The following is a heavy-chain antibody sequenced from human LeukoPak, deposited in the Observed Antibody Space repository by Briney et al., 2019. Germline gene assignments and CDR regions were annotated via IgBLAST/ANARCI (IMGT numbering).Heavy chain of an antibody. CDR2: ISGSGGIT. CDR1: GFTFSSYA. Sequence: PGGSLRLSCAASGFTFSSYAVSWVRQAPGKGLEWVSSISGSGGITYYADSVKGRFTFSRDNSKNTLYLQMNSLRAEDTAVYYCAKGVAAGGSYYYYYGMDVWGQGTTVTVSS. J-gene: IGHJ6*02. CDR3: AKGVAAGGSYYYYYGMDV. V-gene: IGHV3-23*01. D-gene: IGHD1-26*01.